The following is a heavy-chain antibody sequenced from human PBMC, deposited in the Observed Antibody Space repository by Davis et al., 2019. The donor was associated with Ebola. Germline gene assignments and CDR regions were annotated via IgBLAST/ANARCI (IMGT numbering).Heavy chain of an antibody. J-gene: IGHJ4*02. Sequence: GESLKISCTASGFNVSGNYMSWVRQAPGKGLEWVAVIYRGGSTYYADSVKGRFTISRDNAKNSLYLQMNSLRAEDTAIYYCVRFFFDLWGQGALVTVSS. CDR1: GFNVSGNY. CDR3: VRFFFDL. CDR2: IYRGGST. V-gene: IGHV3-53*01.